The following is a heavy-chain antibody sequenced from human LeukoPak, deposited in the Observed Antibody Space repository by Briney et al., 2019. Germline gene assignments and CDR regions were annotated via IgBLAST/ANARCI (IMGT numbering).Heavy chain of an antibody. Sequence: PGGSLRLSCAASGFTFSSYAMSWVRQAPGKGLEWVSAISGSGGSTYYADSVKGRFTISRDNSKNTLYLLMNSLRAEDTAVYYCPLTLSNSLDYWGQGTLVTVSS. D-gene: IGHD4-11*01. J-gene: IGHJ4*02. CDR2: ISGSGGST. CDR1: GFTFSSYA. CDR3: PLTLSNSLDY. V-gene: IGHV3-23*01.